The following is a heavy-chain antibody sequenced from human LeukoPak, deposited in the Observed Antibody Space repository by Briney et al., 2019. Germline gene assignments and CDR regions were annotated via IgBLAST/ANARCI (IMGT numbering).Heavy chain of an antibody. D-gene: IGHD2-15*01. J-gene: IGHJ5*02. CDR2: IYYSGST. V-gene: IGHV4-59*01. CDR3: ARHLGYCSGGSCYGGWFDP. CDR1: GGSISSDY. Sequence: SETLSLTCTVSGGSISSDYWSWIRQPPGKGLEWIGYIYYSGSTNYKPSLKSRVTISVDTSKNQFSLKLSSVTAADTAVYYCARHLGYCSGGSCYGGWFDPWGQGTLVTVSS.